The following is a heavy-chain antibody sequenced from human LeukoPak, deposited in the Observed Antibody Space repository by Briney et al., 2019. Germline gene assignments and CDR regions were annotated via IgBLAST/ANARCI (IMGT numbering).Heavy chain of an antibody. CDR2: INQDGSEK. Sequence: GGSLRLSCAASGFTFSTYCMSWVRQAPGKGLEWVANINQDGSEKYYVDSVKCRFTISRDNAKNSVYLHMNRLRAEDTALYYCARETCRTCYTYSYYYYMDAWGKGATVIVS. CDR3: ARETCRTCYTYSYYYYMDA. J-gene: IGHJ6*03. V-gene: IGHV3-7*01. CDR1: GFTFSTYC. D-gene: IGHD2-15*01.